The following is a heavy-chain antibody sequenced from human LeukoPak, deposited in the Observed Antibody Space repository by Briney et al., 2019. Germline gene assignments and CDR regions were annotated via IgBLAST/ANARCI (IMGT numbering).Heavy chain of an antibody. CDR1: GFTFSSYS. CDR2: IKSKTDGGTA. D-gene: IGHD5-12*01. J-gene: IGHJ4*02. Sequence: GGSLRLSCTASGFTFSSYSMNWVRQGPGKGLEWVGRIKSKTDGGTADHATPVKGRFTISRDDSTNTLYLQMNSLKTEDTALYYCTTERGYSGYDNWGQGTLVTVSS. V-gene: IGHV3-15*01. CDR3: TTERGYSGYDN.